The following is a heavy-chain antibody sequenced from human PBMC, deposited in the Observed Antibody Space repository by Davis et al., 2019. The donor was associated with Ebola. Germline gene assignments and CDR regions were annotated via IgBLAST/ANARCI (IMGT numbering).Heavy chain of an antibody. J-gene: IGHJ6*04. CDR1: GYTFSSYA. D-gene: IGHD3-3*01. CDR3: ARSGLSFGVVKYHYGMDV. V-gene: IGHV7-4-1*02. Sequence: ASVKVSCKASGYTFSSYAMNWVRQAPGQGLEWMGWINTKTGNPTYAQGFTGRFVFSLDTSVSTAYLQISSLEAEDTAVYYCARSGLSFGVVKYHYGMDVWGKGTTVTVSS. CDR2: INTKTGNP.